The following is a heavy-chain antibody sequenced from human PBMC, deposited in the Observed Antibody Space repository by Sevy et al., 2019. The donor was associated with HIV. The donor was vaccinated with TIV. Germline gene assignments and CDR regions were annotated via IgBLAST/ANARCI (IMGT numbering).Heavy chain of an antibody. D-gene: IGHD3-10*01. J-gene: IGHJ6*02. CDR1: GFTFSSYA. CDR2: ISYDGSNK. Sequence: GGSLRLSCAASGFTFSSYAMHWVRQAPGKGLEWVAVISYDGSNKYYADSVKGRFTISRDNSKNRWYLQMNSLRAEDTAVYYCARGTMVREANYYYYGMDVWGQGTTVTVSS. V-gene: IGHV3-30-3*01. CDR3: ARGTMVREANYYYYGMDV.